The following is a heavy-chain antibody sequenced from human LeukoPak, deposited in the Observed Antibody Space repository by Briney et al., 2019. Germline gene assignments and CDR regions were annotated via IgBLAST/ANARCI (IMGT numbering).Heavy chain of an antibody. CDR2: INHSGST. CDR1: GGSFSGYY. J-gene: IGHJ4*02. D-gene: IGHD3-22*01. CDR3: ARGRNSSLVYFDY. V-gene: IGHV4-34*01. Sequence: SETLCLTCAVYGGSFSGYYWSWIRQPPGKGLEWIGEINHSGSTNYNPSLKSRVTISVDTSKNQFSLKLSSVTAADTAVYYCARGRNSSLVYFDYWGQGTLVTVSS.